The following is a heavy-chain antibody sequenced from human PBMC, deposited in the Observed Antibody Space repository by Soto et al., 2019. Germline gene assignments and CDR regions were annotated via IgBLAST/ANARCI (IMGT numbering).Heavy chain of an antibody. Sequence: QLQLQESGPGLVKPSETLSLTCSVSGGSIISDSYGWGWIRQPPGKGLEWIATIYYSGSSYYNPSLKDRVSISIDASENQVSLKLSSVTAADAAVYYCARHSTRYSSSPDSWGQGTLVTVSS. J-gene: IGHJ4*02. CDR2: IYYSGSS. V-gene: IGHV4-39*01. CDR1: GGSIISDSYG. CDR3: ARHSTRYSSSPDS. D-gene: IGHD6-6*01.